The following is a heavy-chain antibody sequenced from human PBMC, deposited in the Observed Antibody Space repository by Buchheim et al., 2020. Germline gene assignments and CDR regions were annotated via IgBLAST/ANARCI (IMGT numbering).Heavy chain of an antibody. Sequence: QVQLVESGGGVVQPGGSLRLSCATSGLTFSTSGMHWVRQAPGKGLEWVAMIWSDGSRTFSADSVKGRFTISRDTSKNMLYLEMNRLRAEDTAVYFCVRDRGTRTLDYWGQGA. V-gene: IGHV3-33*01. J-gene: IGHJ4*02. CDR1: GLTFSTSG. CDR2: IWSDGSRT. CDR3: VRDRGTRTLDY. D-gene: IGHD3/OR15-3a*01.